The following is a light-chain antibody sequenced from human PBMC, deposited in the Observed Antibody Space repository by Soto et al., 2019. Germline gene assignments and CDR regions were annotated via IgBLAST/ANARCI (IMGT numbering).Light chain of an antibody. CDR2: TNN. J-gene: IGLJ2*01. CDR3: AAWDDSLNAL. Sequence: QSVLTQPPSASGTPGQRVTISCSGSNSNIGSNTVNWYQQLPGTAPKLLIYTNNRRPSGVPDRFSGSKSGTSASLAISGLQSEDEANYYCAAWDDSLNALFGGGTKVTVL. CDR1: NSNIGSNT. V-gene: IGLV1-44*01.